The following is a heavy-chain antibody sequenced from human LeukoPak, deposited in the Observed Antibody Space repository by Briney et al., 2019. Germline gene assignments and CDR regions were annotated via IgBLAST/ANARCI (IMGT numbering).Heavy chain of an antibody. D-gene: IGHD1-1*01. CDR2: IYYSGST. Sequence: PSETLSLTCTVSGGSISSSSYYWGWIRQPPGKGLEWIGSIYYSGSTYYNPSLKSRVTLSVDTSKNQFSLKLSSVTAADTAVYYCATRTSGHSLFDPCRQGSLVGVSS. CDR1: GGSISSSSYY. J-gene: IGHJ5*02. CDR3: ATRTSGHSLFDP. V-gene: IGHV4-39*07.